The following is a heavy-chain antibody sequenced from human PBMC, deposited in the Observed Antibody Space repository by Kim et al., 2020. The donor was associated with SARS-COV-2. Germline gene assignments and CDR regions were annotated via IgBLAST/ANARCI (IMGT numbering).Heavy chain of an antibody. CDR3: AKDRSQWLVLPGWYFDL. V-gene: IGHV3-9*01. CDR2: ISWNSGSI. D-gene: IGHD6-19*01. J-gene: IGHJ2*01. Sequence: GGSLRLSCAASGFTFDDYAMHWVRQAPGKGLEWVSGISWNSGSIGYADSVKGRFTISRDNAKNSLYLQMNSLRAEDTALYYCAKDRSQWLVLPGWYFDLWGRGTLVTVSS. CDR1: GFTFDDYA.